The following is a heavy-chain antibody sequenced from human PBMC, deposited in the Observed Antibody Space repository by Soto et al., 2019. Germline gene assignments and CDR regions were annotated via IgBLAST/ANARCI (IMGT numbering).Heavy chain of an antibody. CDR1: GFTFSTYA. CDR2: ITGSGGST. CDR3: GKDRYGDYGGIDY. Sequence: EVQLLESGGGLVQPGGSLRLSCAASGFTFSTYAMIWVRQAPGKGLEWVSVITGSGGSTYYADSVKGRFTISRDTSKNTLFLQMNSLRAEDTAVYYCGKDRYGDYGGIDYWGQGTMVTVSS. V-gene: IGHV3-23*01. D-gene: IGHD4-17*01. J-gene: IGHJ4*02.